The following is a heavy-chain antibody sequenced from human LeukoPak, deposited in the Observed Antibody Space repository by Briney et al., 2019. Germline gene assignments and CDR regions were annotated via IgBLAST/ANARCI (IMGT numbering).Heavy chain of an antibody. CDR1: GFTFSSYS. J-gene: IGHJ3*02. CDR3: ARGHFNGSYENDAFDI. V-gene: IGHV3-21*01. D-gene: IGHD1-26*01. Sequence: GGSLRLSCAASGFTFSSYSMNWVRQAPGKGLEWVSSISSSSSYIYYADSVKGRFTISRDNAKNSLYLQMNSLRAEDTAVYYCARGHFNGSYENDAFDIWGQGTMVTVSS. CDR2: ISSSSSYI.